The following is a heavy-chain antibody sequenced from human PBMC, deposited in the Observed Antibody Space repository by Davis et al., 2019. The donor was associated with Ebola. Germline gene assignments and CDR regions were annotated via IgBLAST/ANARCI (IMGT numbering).Heavy chain of an antibody. V-gene: IGHV1-3*01. D-gene: IGHD6-13*01. CDR1: GYSFPIYA. Sequence: AASVKVSCKASGYSFPIYAIHWVRQAPGQGLEWMGWIDAGNGNTKYSHRFQGRVTITRDTSATTAYMELSSLRPEDPAVYYCARVSSINWSQIFDNWGQGTLVTVSS. J-gene: IGHJ4*02. CDR3: ARVSSINWSQIFDN. CDR2: IDAGNGNT.